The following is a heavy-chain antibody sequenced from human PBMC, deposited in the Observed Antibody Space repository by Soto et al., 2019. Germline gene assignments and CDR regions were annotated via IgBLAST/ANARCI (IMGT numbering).Heavy chain of an antibody. CDR1: GYTFRNYG. CDR2: ISAYNGDT. D-gene: IGHD2-21*01. Sequence: QVQLLQSGPELMKPGASVKLSCKASGYTFRNYGINWVRQAPGQGREWMGWISAYNGDTNYAHNFQGRVTMATDTPTSTAYMELRSLKSDDTAVYYCARDGRQCVPYSDDFDIWGQGTTVTVSS. J-gene: IGHJ3*02. V-gene: IGHV1-18*01. CDR3: ARDGRQCVPYSDDFDI.